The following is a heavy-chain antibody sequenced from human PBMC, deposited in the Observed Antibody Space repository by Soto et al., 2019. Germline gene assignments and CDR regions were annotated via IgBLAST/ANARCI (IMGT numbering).Heavy chain of an antibody. CDR1: GFTVSAYT. J-gene: IGHJ4*02. CDR3: TRWEQPLFEY. D-gene: IGHD1-26*01. V-gene: IGHV3-30*10. Sequence: QVQLVESGGGVVQPGRSLRLSCAASGFTVSAYTMHLFRQAPGKGLELVAVISSDGNHKYYTDSVKGQFTIYRDTSTNTLSLQFNSLRAEDTAVYYCTRWEQPLFEYWGQGTLVTVSS. CDR2: ISSDGNHK.